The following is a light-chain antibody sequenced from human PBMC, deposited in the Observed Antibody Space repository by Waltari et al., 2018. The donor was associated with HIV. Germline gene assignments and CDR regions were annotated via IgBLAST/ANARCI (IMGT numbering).Light chain of an antibody. CDR1: SSDVGAYNY. J-gene: IGLJ2*01. CDR2: DVT. Sequence: QSALTQPPSASGSPGQSVTISCTGTSSDVGAYNYVSWFQQHPGKAPKLMIYDVTKRPSGVPDRFSGSKSGNTASLTVSGLQAEDEADYYCQSADNSETNPVVFGGGTKLTVL. V-gene: IGLV2-8*01. CDR3: QSADNSETNPVV.